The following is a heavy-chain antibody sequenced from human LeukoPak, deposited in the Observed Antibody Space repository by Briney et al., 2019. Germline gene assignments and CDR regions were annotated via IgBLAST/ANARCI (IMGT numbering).Heavy chain of an antibody. D-gene: IGHD3-3*01. CDR1: GFTFSSYG. CDR2: IRYDGSNK. V-gene: IGHV3-30*02. Sequence: PGGSLRLSCAASGFTFSSYGMHWVRQAPGKGLEWVAFIRYDGSNKYYADSVKGRFTISGDNSKNTLYLQMNSLRAEDTAVYYCAKMRFLEWLSYFDYWGQGTLVTVSS. J-gene: IGHJ4*02. CDR3: AKMRFLEWLSYFDY.